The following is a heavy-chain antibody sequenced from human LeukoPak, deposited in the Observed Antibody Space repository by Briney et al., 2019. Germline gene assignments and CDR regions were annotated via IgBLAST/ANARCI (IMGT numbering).Heavy chain of an antibody. CDR1: GYTFTNYE. CDR3: ARASRSRGWYLGAFDM. D-gene: IGHD6-19*01. J-gene: IGHJ3*02. CDR2: MNPKSGDT. V-gene: IGHV1-8*01. Sequence: ASVKVSCKTSGYTFTNYEINWVRQATGQGLEWMGWMNPKSGDTVYSQKFQGRVTMTRDTSISTAYMELSSLRSDDTAVYHCARASRSRGWYLGAFDMWGQGTMVTVSS.